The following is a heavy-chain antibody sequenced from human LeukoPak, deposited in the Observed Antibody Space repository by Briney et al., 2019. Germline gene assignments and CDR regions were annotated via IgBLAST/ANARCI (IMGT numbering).Heavy chain of an antibody. Sequence: SETLSLTCTVSGGSISSSSYYWGWIRQPPGTGLEWIGSIYYSGSTYYNPSLKSRVTISVDTSKNQFSLKLSSATAADTAVYYCARQERGRGFWGGSFDYWGQGTLVTVSS. D-gene: IGHD3-3*01. CDR3: ARQERGRGFWGGSFDY. J-gene: IGHJ4*02. V-gene: IGHV4-39*01. CDR1: GGSISSSSYY. CDR2: IYYSGST.